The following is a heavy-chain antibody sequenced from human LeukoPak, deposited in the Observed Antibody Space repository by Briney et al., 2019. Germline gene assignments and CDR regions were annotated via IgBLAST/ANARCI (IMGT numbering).Heavy chain of an antibody. CDR2: INTNTGNP. V-gene: IGHV7-4-1*01. CDR3: ARTYYIPYYYYGMDV. Sequence: ASVKVSCKAFGYTFTSYAMNWVRQAPGQGLEWMGWINTNTGNPTYAQGFTGRFVFSLDTSVSTAYLQICSLKAEDTAVYYCARTYYIPYYYYGMDVWGQGTTVTVSS. CDR1: GYTFTSYA. D-gene: IGHD1-26*01. J-gene: IGHJ6*02.